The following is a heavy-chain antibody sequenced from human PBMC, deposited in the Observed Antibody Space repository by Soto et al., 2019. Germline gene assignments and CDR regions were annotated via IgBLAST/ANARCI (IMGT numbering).Heavy chain of an antibody. CDR1: GGSIISSSYY. D-gene: IGHD5-18*01. CDR2: IYYSGST. CDR3: ARPRGYSYGYIDY. Sequence: SETLSLTCTVSGGSIISSSYYWVWIREPPGKGLEWIGSIYYSGSTYYNPSLKSRVTISVDTSKNQFSLKLSSVTAADTAVYYCARPRGYSYGYIDYWGQGTLVTVSS. J-gene: IGHJ4*02. V-gene: IGHV4-39*01.